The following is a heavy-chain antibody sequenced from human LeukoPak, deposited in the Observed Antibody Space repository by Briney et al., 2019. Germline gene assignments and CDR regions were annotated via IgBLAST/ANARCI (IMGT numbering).Heavy chain of an antibody. V-gene: IGHV4-39*01. CDR1: GGSISSSSYY. J-gene: IGHJ4*02. D-gene: IGHD3-9*01. Sequence: PSETLSLTCTVSGGSISSSSYYWGWIRQPPRKGLEWIDSIYYSGSTYYNPSLKSRVTISLGTSKNQFSLKLSSVTAADTGVFYCARGSYDILTGYSSFGEYWGQGTLVTVSS. CDR3: ARGSYDILTGYSSFGEY. CDR2: IYYSGST.